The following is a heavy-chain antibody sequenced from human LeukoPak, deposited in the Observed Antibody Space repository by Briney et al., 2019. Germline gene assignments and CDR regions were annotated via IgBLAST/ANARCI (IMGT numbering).Heavy chain of an antibody. Sequence: ASVKVSCKASGGTFSSYAISWVRQDPGQGLEWMGGIIPIFGTANYAQKFRGRVPITTDESTSTAYMELSSLRSEDTAVYYCARAALRYFDWLLPGAFDIWGQGTMVTVSS. J-gene: IGHJ3*02. CDR2: IIPIFGTA. CDR3: ARAALRYFDWLLPGAFDI. CDR1: GGTFSSYA. D-gene: IGHD3-9*01. V-gene: IGHV1-69*05.